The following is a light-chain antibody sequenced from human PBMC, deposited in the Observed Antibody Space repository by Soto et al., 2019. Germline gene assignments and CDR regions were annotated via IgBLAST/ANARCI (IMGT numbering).Light chain of an antibody. J-gene: IGKJ2*01. Sequence: LMTQSPASLSASVGDRVTIPCQATQDITNYLNWYQHKPGKATKLLIYDASNLQTGVPSRFSGSGSGTDFTFTITGLQPEDIATYSCQQYDTVPPSFGQGTKLEIK. CDR1: QDITNY. CDR2: DAS. V-gene: IGKV1-33*01. CDR3: QQYDTVPPS.